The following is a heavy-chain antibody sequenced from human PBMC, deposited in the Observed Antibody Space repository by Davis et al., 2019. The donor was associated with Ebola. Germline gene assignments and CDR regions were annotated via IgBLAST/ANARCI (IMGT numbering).Heavy chain of an antibody. CDR1: GFNFSNHD. Sequence: GESLKISCATSGFNFSNHDMDWVRQAPGKGLEWVSVKGRFTVSSDNAKNSLYLQMNSLRAEDTAVFYCVRGGSPTAYWGQGTPVTVSS. J-gene: IGHJ1*01. V-gene: IGHV3-69-1*01. CDR3: VRGGSPTAY.